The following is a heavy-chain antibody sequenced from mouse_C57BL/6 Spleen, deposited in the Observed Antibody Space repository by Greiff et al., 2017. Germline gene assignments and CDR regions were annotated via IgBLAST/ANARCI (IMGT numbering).Heavy chain of an antibody. CDR3: ARGDYGNSWFAY. Sequence: EVKLVESGGGLVKPGGSLKLSCAASGFTFSSYAMSWVRQTPEKRLEWVATISDGGSYTYYPDNVKGRFTISRDNAKNNLYLQMSHLKSEDTAMYYCARGDYGNSWFAYWGQGTLVTVSA. J-gene: IGHJ3*01. CDR2: ISDGGSYT. CDR1: GFTFSSYA. V-gene: IGHV5-4*03. D-gene: IGHD2-1*01.